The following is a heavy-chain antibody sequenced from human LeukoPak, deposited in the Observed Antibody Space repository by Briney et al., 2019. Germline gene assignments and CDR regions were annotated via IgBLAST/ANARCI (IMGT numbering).Heavy chain of an antibody. CDR2: ISYSGST. CDR3: ARPSSIAATGGLDAFDI. CDR1: GDSITSNY. Sequence: SETLSLTCSVSGDSITSNYWTWIRQPPGKGLEWLGYISYSGSTKYNPSLKGRLTISADTSKNHFSLKLTSVTAADTAMYYCARPSSIAATGGLDAFDIWGQGTLVTVSS. V-gene: IGHV4-59*08. J-gene: IGHJ3*02. D-gene: IGHD6-13*01.